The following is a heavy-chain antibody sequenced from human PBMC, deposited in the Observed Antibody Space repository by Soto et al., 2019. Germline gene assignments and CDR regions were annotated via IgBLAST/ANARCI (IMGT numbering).Heavy chain of an antibody. V-gene: IGHV1-8*01. D-gene: IGHD5-12*01. Sequence: GASVKVSCKASGYSFTKFDINWVRQAPGQWLEWMGWLNPKSGNTGYAQNLQGRVTMIRDTSTSIVYMELSSLRSEDTAVYYCARDRRGYSGYDFVTAGVKPYGMDVWGQGTTVTVSS. CDR1: GYSFTKFD. CDR3: ARDRRGYSGYDFVTAGVKPYGMDV. CDR2: LNPKSGNT. J-gene: IGHJ6*02.